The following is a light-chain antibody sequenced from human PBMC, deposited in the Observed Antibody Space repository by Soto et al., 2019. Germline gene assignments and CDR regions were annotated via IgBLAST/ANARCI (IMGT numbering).Light chain of an antibody. V-gene: IGLV2-23*01. CDR1: SSDVGRYNL. J-gene: IGLJ1*01. CDR3: CSYAGTTTYV. Sequence: QSVLTQPASVSGAPGQSITISCTGTSSDVGRYNLVSWYQQHPGKAPILMIYEGSKRPSGVSNRFSGSKSGNTASLTISVLQAEDEADYYCCSYAGTTTYVFGTGTKATVL. CDR2: EGS.